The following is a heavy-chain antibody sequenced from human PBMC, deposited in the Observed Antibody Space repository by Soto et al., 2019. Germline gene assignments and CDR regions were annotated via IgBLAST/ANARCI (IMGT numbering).Heavy chain of an antibody. D-gene: IGHD6-19*01. Sequence: SLRLSCAASGFTFSSYAMSWVRQAPGKGLEWVSAISGSGGSTYYADSVKGRFTISRDNSKNTLYLQMNSLRAEDTAVYYCAKASVAGTVYYYYGMDVWGQGTTVTVS. CDR3: AKASVAGTVYYYYGMDV. CDR2: ISGSGGST. CDR1: GFTFSSYA. V-gene: IGHV3-23*01. J-gene: IGHJ6*02.